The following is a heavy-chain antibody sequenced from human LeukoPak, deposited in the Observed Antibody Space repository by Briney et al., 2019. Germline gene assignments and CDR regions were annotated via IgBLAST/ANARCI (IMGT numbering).Heavy chain of an antibody. Sequence: SDPLSLTCALYVGSFWRYYGICIRHPPGKALEWIGEINHSGSTNYNPSLKSRVTITVDTSKNQYPLKLSSVTAADTAVYYCASGTPEYSSSWYLYWGQGTLVTVSS. D-gene: IGHD6-13*01. V-gene: IGHV4-34*01. CDR3: ASGTPEYSSSWYLY. CDR1: VGSFWRYY. CDR2: INHSGST. J-gene: IGHJ4*02.